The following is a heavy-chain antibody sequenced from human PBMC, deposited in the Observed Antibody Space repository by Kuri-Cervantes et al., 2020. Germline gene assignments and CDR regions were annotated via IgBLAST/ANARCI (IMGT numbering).Heavy chain of an antibody. V-gene: IGHV5-51*01. CDR2: IYPGDSDT. D-gene: IGHD4-23*01. CDR3: ARRMGYGGNYYLDY. J-gene: IGHJ4*02. Sequence: GESLKISCKVSGYSFTNFWIAWVRQVPGKGLEWMGIIYPGDSDTRYSSSFQGHVTFSADNSITTAYLQWRSLKASDTAIYYCARRMGYGGNYYLDYWGPGTLVTVSS. CDR1: GYSFTNFW.